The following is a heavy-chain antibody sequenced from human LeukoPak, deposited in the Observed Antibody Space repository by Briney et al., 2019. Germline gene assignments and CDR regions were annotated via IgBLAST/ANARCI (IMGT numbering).Heavy chain of an antibody. D-gene: IGHD4-11*01. CDR1: GYTFTSYA. CDR3: ARGSIQYPSPRGY. CDR2: INAGNGNT. J-gene: IGHJ4*02. Sequence: GASVKVSCKASGYTFTSYAMHWVRQAPGQRLEWMGWINAGNGNTKYSQKFQGRVTITRDTSASTAYMELSSLRSEDTAVYYCARGSIQYPSPRGYWGQGTLVTVSS. V-gene: IGHV1-3*01.